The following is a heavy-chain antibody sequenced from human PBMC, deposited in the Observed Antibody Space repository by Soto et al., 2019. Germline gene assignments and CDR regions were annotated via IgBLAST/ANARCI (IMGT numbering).Heavy chain of an antibody. J-gene: IGHJ4*02. CDR2: IIPIFGTA. D-gene: IGHD3-10*01. Sequence: SVKVSCKASGGTFSSYAISWVRQAPGQGLEWMGGIIPIFGTANYAQKFQGRVTITADESTSTAYMELSSLRSEDTAVYYCARELRWFGELFGSFDYWGQGTLVTVSS. CDR1: GGTFSSYA. V-gene: IGHV1-69*13. CDR3: ARELRWFGELFGSFDY.